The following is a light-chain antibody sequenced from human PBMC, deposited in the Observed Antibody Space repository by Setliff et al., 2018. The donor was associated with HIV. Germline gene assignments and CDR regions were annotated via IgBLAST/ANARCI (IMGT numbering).Light chain of an antibody. Sequence: QSALTQPASVSGSPGQSITISCTGTSSNVGNYNLVSWYQQHPGNAPKLIVYEVDKRPSGVSSRFSGSKSGNTASLAISGLQAEDEADDYCCSYAGSSTFIFGGGTKVTVL. CDR3: CSYAGSSTFI. CDR2: EVD. CDR1: SSNVGNYNL. V-gene: IGLV2-23*02. J-gene: IGLJ2*01.